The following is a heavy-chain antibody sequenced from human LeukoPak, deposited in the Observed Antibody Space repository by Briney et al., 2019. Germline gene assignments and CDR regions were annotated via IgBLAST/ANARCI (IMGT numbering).Heavy chain of an antibody. V-gene: IGHV4-59*08. J-gene: IGHJ4*02. D-gene: IGHD3-16*02. CDR2: VSYSGST. CDR3: ARVREYDYVWGSYRLFDY. Sequence: SETLSLTCTVSDGSIYSYYWSWIRQPPGKGLEWIGHVSYSGSTNYNPSLNSRVTVSVDTPKSQISLKLSSVTAADTAVYYCARVREYDYVWGSYRLFDYWGQGTLVTVSS. CDR1: DGSIYSYY.